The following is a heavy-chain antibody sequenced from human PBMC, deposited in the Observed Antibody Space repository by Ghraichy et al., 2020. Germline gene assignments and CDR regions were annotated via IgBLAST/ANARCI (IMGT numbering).Heavy chain of an antibody. V-gene: IGHV3-23*01. J-gene: IGHJ6*02. D-gene: IGHD3-3*01. Sequence: GGSLRLSCAASGFAFSTYAMSWVRQAPGKGLEWVSTIDGTGGRTFYADSVKGRSTISRDNSKNTIYMQVNSLRAEDTAVYFCVKDRVAIFGDVWGQGTAVTVSS. CDR3: VKDRVAIFGDV. CDR2: IDGTGGRT. CDR1: GFAFSTYA.